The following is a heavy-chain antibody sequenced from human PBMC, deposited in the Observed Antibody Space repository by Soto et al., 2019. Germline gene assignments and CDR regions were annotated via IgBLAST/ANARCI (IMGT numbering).Heavy chain of an antibody. J-gene: IGHJ5*02. V-gene: IGHV3-30*18. D-gene: IGHD4-4*01. Sequence: GGSLRLSCAASGFTFSSYGMHWVRQAPGKGLEWVAVISYDGSNKYYADSVKGRFTISRDNSKNTLYLQMNSLRAEDTAVYYCAKDWYSNYDRDWFDPWGQGTLVTVSS. CDR2: ISYDGSNK. CDR3: AKDWYSNYDRDWFDP. CDR1: GFTFSSYG.